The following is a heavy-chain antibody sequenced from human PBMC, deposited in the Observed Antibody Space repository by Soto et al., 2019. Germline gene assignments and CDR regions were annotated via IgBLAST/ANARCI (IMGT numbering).Heavy chain of an antibody. CDR3: ARDGLPLALDI. CDR1: GFTLSRHW. CDR2: IKEDGSEE. V-gene: IGHV3-7*03. D-gene: IGHD3-16*02. Sequence: GGSLRLSCASSGFTLSRHWMSWVRQAPGKGLEWVAKIKEDGSEENYVDSVKGRFTISRDNAKNSLYLQMNSLRAEDTAVYYCARDGLPLALDICGQGTMVTVSS. J-gene: IGHJ3*02.